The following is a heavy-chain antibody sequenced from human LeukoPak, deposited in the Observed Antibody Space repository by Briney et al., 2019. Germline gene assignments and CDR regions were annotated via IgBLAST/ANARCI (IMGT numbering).Heavy chain of an antibody. CDR3: ARGPVTRFEV. CDR1: GFTFSSNA. CDR2: IYSGGTT. Sequence: PGGSLRLSCAASGFTFSSNAMSWVRQAPGKGLEWVSVIYSGGTTYYADSVKGRFTISRDNSNNTLYLQMNSLRAEDTAVYYCARGPVTRFEVWGQGTMVTVSS. V-gene: IGHV3-53*01. J-gene: IGHJ3*01. D-gene: IGHD4-17*01.